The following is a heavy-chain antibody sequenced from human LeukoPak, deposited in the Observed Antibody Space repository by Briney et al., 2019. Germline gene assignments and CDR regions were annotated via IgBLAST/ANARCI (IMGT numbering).Heavy chain of an antibody. CDR2: INPNSGGT. D-gene: IGHD6-13*01. J-gene: IGHJ4*02. Sequence: ASVKVSCKASGYTFTGYYMHWVRQAPGQGLEWMGWINPNSGGTNYAQKFQGWVTMTRDTSISTAYMELGRLRSDDTAVYYCARLSAARGFDYWGQGTLVTVSS. CDR3: ARLSAARGFDY. CDR1: GYTFTGYY. V-gene: IGHV1-2*04.